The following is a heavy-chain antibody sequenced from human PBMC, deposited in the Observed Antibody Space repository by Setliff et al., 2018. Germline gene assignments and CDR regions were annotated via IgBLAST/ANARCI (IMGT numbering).Heavy chain of an antibody. Sequence: PGGSLRLSCATSGFIFSSYRMNWVRQAPGKGLEWVSSITSTGYIYYAESMKGRFTISRDNAESSLYLQMNSLRVEDTAVYYCARGDYNSWSGYDGDAFDIWGQGTLVTVSS. CDR3: ARGDYNSWSGYDGDAFDI. V-gene: IGHV3-21*06. J-gene: IGHJ3*02. CDR1: GFIFSSYR. CDR2: ITSTGYI. D-gene: IGHD3-3*01.